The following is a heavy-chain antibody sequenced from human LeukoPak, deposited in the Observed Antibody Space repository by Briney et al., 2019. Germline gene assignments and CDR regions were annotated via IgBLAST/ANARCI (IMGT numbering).Heavy chain of an antibody. CDR1: RFTFSSYE. CDR3: ARGPFRGYSGYDLGY. CDR2: ISSSGSTI. V-gene: IGHV3-48*03. D-gene: IGHD5-12*01. Sequence: GGSLRLSCAASRFTFSSYEMNWVRQAPGKGLEWVSYISSSGSTIYYADSVKGRFTISRDNAKNSLYLQMNSLRAEDTAVYYCARGPFRGYSGYDLGYWGQGTLVTVSS. J-gene: IGHJ4*02.